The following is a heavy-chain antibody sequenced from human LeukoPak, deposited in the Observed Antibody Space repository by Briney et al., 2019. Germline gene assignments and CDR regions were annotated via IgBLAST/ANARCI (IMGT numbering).Heavy chain of an antibody. J-gene: IGHJ3*02. CDR2: IYYSGST. CDR3: AREEQWLVTAFDI. D-gene: IGHD6-19*01. Sequence: SETLSLTCTVSGGSISSYYWSWIRQPPGKGLEWIGYIYYSGSTNYNPSLKSRVTVSVDTSKNQFSLKLSSVTAADTAVYYCAREEQWLVTAFDIWGQGTMVTVSS. CDR1: GGSISSYY. V-gene: IGHV4-59*01.